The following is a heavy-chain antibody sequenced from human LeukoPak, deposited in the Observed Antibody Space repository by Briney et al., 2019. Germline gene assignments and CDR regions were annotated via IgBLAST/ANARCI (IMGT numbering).Heavy chain of an antibody. D-gene: IGHD2-2*01. V-gene: IGHV4-30-2*01. Sequence: SQTLSLTCTVSGGSISSGGYYWSWIRQPPGKGLEWIGYIYHSGSTYYNPSLKSRVTISVDRSKNQFSLKLSSVTAADTAVYYCARAHIVVVPAAMGGNWFDPWGQGTLVTVSS. CDR1: GGSISSGGYY. CDR3: ARAHIVVVPAAMGGNWFDP. J-gene: IGHJ5*02. CDR2: IYHSGST.